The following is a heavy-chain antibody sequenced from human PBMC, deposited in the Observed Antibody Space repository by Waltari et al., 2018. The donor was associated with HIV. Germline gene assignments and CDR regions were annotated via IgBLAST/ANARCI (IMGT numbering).Heavy chain of an antibody. Sequence: QVQLVQSGAEVKKPGASVTVSCKASGFTFSDYSMHWVRQAPGQGLEWMGWINPNSGGTRYSEKFQGRVTMTRDTSISTAYMELFRLRFDDTAIYYCTRVFRGTINYFDSRLGHWGQGTLVTVSS. V-gene: IGHV1-2*02. J-gene: IGHJ4*02. CDR1: GFTFSDYS. CDR3: TRVFRGTINYFDSRLGH. CDR2: INPNSGGT. D-gene: IGHD3-22*01.